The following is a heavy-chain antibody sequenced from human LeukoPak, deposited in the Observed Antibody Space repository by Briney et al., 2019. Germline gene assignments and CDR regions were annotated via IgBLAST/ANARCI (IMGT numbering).Heavy chain of an antibody. CDR1: GFSLTTTGMC. V-gene: IGHV2-70*11. CDR2: IDWDGDE. CDR3: AQITTFFNWFDP. J-gene: IGHJ5*02. Sequence: SGPALVKPTQTLTLTCTFSGFSLTTTGMCVSWIRQPPGKALEWLARIDWDGDEHYKTSLKTRLTISKDTSKNQVVLTMTKMDPEDTATYYCAQITTFFNWFDPWGQGTLVTVSS. D-gene: IGHD3-3*02.